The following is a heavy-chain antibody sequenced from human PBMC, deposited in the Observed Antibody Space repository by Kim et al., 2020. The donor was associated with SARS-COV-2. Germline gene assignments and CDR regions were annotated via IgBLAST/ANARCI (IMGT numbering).Heavy chain of an antibody. Sequence: GGSLRLSCAASGFTFSDYYMSWIRQAPGKGLEWVSYISSSSSYTNYADSVKGRFTISRDNAKNSLYLQMNSLRAEDTAVYYCARFPAYDFWSARYYYYYYGMDVWGQGTTVTVSS. J-gene: IGHJ6*02. D-gene: IGHD3-3*01. CDR2: ISSSSSYT. CDR3: ARFPAYDFWSARYYYYYYGMDV. V-gene: IGHV3-11*06. CDR1: GFTFSDYY.